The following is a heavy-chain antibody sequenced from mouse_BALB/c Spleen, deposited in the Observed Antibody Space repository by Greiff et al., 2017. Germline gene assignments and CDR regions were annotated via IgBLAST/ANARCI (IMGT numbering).Heavy chain of an antibody. Sequence: EVKVEESGGGLVKPGGSLKLSCAASGFAFSSFGMHWVRQAPEKGLEWVAYISSGSSTIYYADTVKGRFTISRDNPKNTLFLQMTSLRSEDTAMYYCARGSSYNYAMDYWGQGTSVTVSS. CDR1: GFAFSSFG. V-gene: IGHV5-17*02. CDR3: ARGSSYNYAMDY. J-gene: IGHJ4*01. CDR2: ISSGSSTI. D-gene: IGHD1-1*01.